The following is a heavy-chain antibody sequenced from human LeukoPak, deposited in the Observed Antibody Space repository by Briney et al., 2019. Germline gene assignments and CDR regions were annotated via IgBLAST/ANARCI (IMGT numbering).Heavy chain of an antibody. CDR3: ARDYCSSGSCYSYYFDY. V-gene: IGHV1-46*01. CDR2: INPSGGDT. Sequence: ASVKVSCKASGYTFTNYYMHWVRQAPGQGPEWMGIINPSGGDTSYVQKFQGRVTMTRDTSTSTVYMELSSLRSEDTAVYYCARDYCSSGSCYSYYFDYWGQGTLVTVSS. J-gene: IGHJ4*02. D-gene: IGHD2-15*01. CDR1: GYTFTNYY.